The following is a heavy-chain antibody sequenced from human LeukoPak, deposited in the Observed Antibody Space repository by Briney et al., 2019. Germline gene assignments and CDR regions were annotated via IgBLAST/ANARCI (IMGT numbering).Heavy chain of an antibody. CDR1: GYTFTSYD. CDR3: ARYSGFDLDAFDI. J-gene: IGHJ3*02. CDR2: MNPNSGNT. Sequence: ASVKVSCKASGYTFTSYDINWVRQATGQGLEWMGWMNPNSGNTGYAQKFQGRVTMTRDTSITTAYMELSSLRSDDTAVYYCARYSGFDLDAFDIWGQGTMVTVSS. V-gene: IGHV1-8*02. D-gene: IGHD5-12*01.